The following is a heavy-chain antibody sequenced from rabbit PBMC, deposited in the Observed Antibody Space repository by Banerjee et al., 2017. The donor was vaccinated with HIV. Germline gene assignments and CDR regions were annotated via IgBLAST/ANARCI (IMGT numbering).Heavy chain of an antibody. CDR3: ARWAYYSSGWGGYYFGL. Sequence: QEQLVESGGGLVQPGGSLKLSCKASGFDFSSYGVSWVRQAPGKGLEWIGYITYGGSAYYASWVKGRFTISRDNAQNTVSLQLNSLTAADTATYFCARWAYYSSGWGGYYFGLWGQGTLVTVS. CDR2: ITYGGSA. D-gene: IGHD4-1*01. CDR1: GFDFSSYG. V-gene: IGHV1S47*01. J-gene: IGHJ4*01.